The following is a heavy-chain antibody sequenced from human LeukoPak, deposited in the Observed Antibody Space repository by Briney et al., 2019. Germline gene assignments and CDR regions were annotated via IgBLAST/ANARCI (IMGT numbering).Heavy chain of an antibody. J-gene: IGHJ5*01. V-gene: IGHV1-2*02. D-gene: IGHD3-16*02. CDR1: GYTFTGYY. CDR3: ARDIWSGYVGGSCRVNWFDP. Sequence: GASVKVSCKASGYTFTGYYVHWVRQAPGQGLEWMGWINPDFGVTNYAQNFQGRVTLTRDTSINTAYMELNNLSFDDTAVYYCARDIWSGYVGGSCRVNWFDPWGQGTLITVSS. CDR2: INPDFGVT.